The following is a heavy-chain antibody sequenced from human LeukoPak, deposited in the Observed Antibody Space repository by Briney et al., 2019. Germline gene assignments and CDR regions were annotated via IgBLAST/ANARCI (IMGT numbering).Heavy chain of an antibody. J-gene: IGHJ4*02. V-gene: IGHV4-59*08. CDR3: ARLRNKYDTSGYYPFDY. CDR1: GDSISGYY. CDR2: IYYSGGT. Sequence: SETLSLTCTVSGDSISGYYWSWIRQPPGKGLEWIGYIYYSGGTNYNPSLKSRVTILVDTSKNQISLKLSSVTAADTAVYHCARLRNKYDTSGYYPFDYWGQGTLVTVSS. D-gene: IGHD3-22*01.